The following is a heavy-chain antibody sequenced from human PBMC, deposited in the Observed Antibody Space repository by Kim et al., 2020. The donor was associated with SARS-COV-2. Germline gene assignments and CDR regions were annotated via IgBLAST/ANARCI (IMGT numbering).Heavy chain of an antibody. J-gene: IGHJ4*02. D-gene: IGHD6-19*01. CDR3: ARDASEQWLLVY. Sequence: SVKVSCKASGGIFSSNGVTWLRRAPGQGLEWMGGIIPIFGTPDYAQKFQGRVTITADPSTSTVYMELNSLRSDDTAVYYCARDASEQWLLVYWGQGTLVTVSS. CDR2: IIPIFGTP. CDR1: GGIFSSNG. V-gene: IGHV1-69*13.